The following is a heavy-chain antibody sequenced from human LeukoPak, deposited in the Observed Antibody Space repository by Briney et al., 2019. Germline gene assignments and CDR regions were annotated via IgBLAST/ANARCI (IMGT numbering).Heavy chain of an antibody. D-gene: IGHD3-22*01. Sequence: GGSLRLSCAASGFTFSSYAMSWVRQAPGRGLEWVSVIAGSGGSTYYADSVKGRFTISRDNSKNTLYLQMNSPRAEDTAVYYCAKQNYYDSSGYRPIVDYWGQGTLVTVSS. CDR1: GFTFSSYA. V-gene: IGHV3-23*01. J-gene: IGHJ4*02. CDR2: IAGSGGST. CDR3: AKQNYYDSSGYRPIVDY.